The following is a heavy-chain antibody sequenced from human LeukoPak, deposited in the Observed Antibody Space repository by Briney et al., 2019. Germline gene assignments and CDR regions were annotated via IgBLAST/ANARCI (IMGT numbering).Heavy chain of an antibody. V-gene: IGHV4-39*07. CDR1: GGSISSSSYY. CDR2: IYYSGST. Sequence: SETLSLTCTVSGGSISSSSYYWGCIRQPPGKGLELIGSIYYSGSTYYNPSLKRRVTISVETSKHQFSLKLSSVTAADTAVYFCARSERRDQKDTYYKHSSYLDVWGKGTTVTVSS. CDR3: ARSERRDQKDTYYKHSSYLDV. J-gene: IGHJ6*03. D-gene: IGHD3-22*01.